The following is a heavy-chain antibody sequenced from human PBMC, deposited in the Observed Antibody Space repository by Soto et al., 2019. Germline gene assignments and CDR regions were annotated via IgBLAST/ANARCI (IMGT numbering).Heavy chain of an antibody. CDR2: MYYTGST. V-gene: IGHV4-31*03. J-gene: IGHJ4*02. CDR3: ATQPRYDSSGYFFY. Sequence: TLFLTCTVSGVSICSGGYYWTWIRQRAWGGLEWIGDMYYTGSTNYNPSLKARMTISADTSKKQFSLELRSVTAADTAVYYCATQPRYDSSGYFFYWGQGRLVTVSS. D-gene: IGHD3-22*01. CDR1: GVSICSGGYY.